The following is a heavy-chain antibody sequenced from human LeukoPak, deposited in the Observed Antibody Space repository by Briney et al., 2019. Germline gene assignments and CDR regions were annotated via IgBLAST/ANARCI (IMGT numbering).Heavy chain of an antibody. V-gene: IGHV3-74*01. D-gene: IGHD7-27*01. CDR3: ATSLGPLTEY. CDR2: INSGGSGT. CDR1: GFTFSSYA. Sequence: GGSLRLSCSASGFTFSSYAMHWVRQTPGKGLVWVSRINSGGSGTSYADSVEGRFTISRDNAKNTLYLQMNSLRAEDTAVYYCATSLGPLTEYWGQGTLVTVSS. J-gene: IGHJ4*02.